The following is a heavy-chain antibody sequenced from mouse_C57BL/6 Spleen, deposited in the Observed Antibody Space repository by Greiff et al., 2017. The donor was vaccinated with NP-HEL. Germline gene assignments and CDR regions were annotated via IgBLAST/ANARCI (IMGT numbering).Heavy chain of an antibody. D-gene: IGHD2-4*01. V-gene: IGHV5-17*01. CDR2: ISSGSSTI. Sequence: VQLQQSGGGLVKPGGSLKLSCAASGFTFSDYGMHWVRQAPEKGLEWVAYISSGSSTIYYADTVKGRFTISRDNAKNTLFLQMTSLRSEDTAMYYCAITYDYDFDYWGQGTTLTVSS. J-gene: IGHJ2*01. CDR3: AITYDYDFDY. CDR1: GFTFSDYG.